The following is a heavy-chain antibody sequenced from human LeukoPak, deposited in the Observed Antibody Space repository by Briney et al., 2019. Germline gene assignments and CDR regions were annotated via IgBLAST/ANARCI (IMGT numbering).Heavy chain of an antibody. D-gene: IGHD5-24*01. CDR1: GFTFSNYN. V-gene: IGHV3-21*01. J-gene: IGHJ4*02. CDR2: ISRSGGST. CDR3: VRGDKRDY. Sequence: GGSLRLSCVGFGFTFSNYNLNWVRHAPGKGLEWVSSISRSGGSTYYAESVKGRLTISRDNAESSVYLQVNSLRVEDTAVYYCVRGDKRDYWGQGTLVTVSS.